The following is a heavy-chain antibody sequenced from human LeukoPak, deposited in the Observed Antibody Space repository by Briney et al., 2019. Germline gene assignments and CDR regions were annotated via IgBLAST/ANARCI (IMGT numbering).Heavy chain of an antibody. Sequence: VASVKVSCKASGYTFTGYYMHWVRQAPGQGLEWMGWINPNSGGTNYAQKFQGRVTMTRDTSISTAYMELSRLRSDDTAVYYCARDRGDYDILTGYYRRDLFDYWGQGTLVTVSS. CDR3: ARDRGDYDILTGYYRRDLFDY. V-gene: IGHV1-2*02. D-gene: IGHD3-9*01. CDR1: GYTFTGYY. J-gene: IGHJ4*02. CDR2: INPNSGGT.